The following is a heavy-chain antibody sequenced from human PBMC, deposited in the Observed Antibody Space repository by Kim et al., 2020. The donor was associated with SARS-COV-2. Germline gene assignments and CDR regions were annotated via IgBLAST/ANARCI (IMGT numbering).Heavy chain of an antibody. Sequence: GGSLRLSCAASGFTFSSYGMHWVRQAPGKGLEWVGVIWCDGSNKNYADSVKGRFTLSRDNSKNTLYLQMNSLRAEDTAVYYCARDLSGTYGYRYYYGMDVWGQGTTVTVSS. V-gene: IGHV3-33*01. CDR1: GFTFSSYG. D-gene: IGHD5-18*01. CDR3: ARDLSGTYGYRYYYGMDV. J-gene: IGHJ6*02. CDR2: IWCDGSNK.